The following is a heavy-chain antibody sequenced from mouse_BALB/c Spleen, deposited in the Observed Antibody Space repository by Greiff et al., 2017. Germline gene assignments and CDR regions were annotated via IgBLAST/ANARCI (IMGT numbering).Heavy chain of an antibody. CDR1: GFNIKDTY. V-gene: IGHV14-3*02. D-gene: IGHD2-10*01. CDR2: IDPANGNT. J-gene: IGHJ3*01. Sequence: VQLQQSGAELVKPGASVKLSCTASGFNIKDTYMHWVKQRPEQGLEWIGRIDPANGNTKYDPKFQGKATITADTSSNTAYLQLSSLTSEDTAVYYCATSYGNYEGFAYWGQGTLVTVSA. CDR3: ATSYGNYEGFAY.